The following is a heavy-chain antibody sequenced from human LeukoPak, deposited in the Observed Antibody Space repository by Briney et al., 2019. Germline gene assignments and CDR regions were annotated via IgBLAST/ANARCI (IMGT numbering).Heavy chain of an antibody. D-gene: IGHD3-9*01. CDR3: ARDHDILTGYLFDY. Sequence: ASVKVSCKASGYTFTSYAMHWVRQAPGQRLEWMGWINAGNGNTKYSQKFQGRVTIARDTSARTAYMELSSLRSEDTAVYYCARDHDILTGYLFDYWGQGTLVTVSS. J-gene: IGHJ4*02. CDR1: GYTFTSYA. V-gene: IGHV1-3*01. CDR2: INAGNGNT.